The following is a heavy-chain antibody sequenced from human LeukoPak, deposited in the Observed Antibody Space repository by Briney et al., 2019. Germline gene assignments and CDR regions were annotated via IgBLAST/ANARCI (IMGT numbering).Heavy chain of an antibody. Sequence: ASVKVSCKASGYTFTSYGISWVRQAPGQGLEWMGGIIPIFGTANYAQKFQGRVTITADESTSTAYMELSSLRSEDTAVYYCARESRGGRQLGPFRYWGQGTLVTVSS. CDR3: ARESRGGRQLGPFRY. D-gene: IGHD6-6*01. V-gene: IGHV1-69*13. J-gene: IGHJ4*02. CDR1: GYTFTSYG. CDR2: IIPIFGTA.